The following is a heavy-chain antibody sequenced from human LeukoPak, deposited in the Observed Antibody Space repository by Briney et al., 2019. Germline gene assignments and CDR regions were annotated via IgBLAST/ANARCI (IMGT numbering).Heavy chain of an antibody. CDR1: GFTFSNYA. J-gene: IGHJ3*02. CDR3: ARGRMGYCGGGTCSNDAFDI. CDR2: ISSDGSNR. V-gene: IGHV3-30*04. D-gene: IGHD2-15*01. Sequence: PGGSLRLSCAASGFTFSNYAMHWVRQAPGKGLEWMAVISSDGSNRYYADSVRGRFTISRDSSKNTVEMQMNSLRPEDTALYYCARGRMGYCGGGTCSNDAFDIWGQGTMVTVSS.